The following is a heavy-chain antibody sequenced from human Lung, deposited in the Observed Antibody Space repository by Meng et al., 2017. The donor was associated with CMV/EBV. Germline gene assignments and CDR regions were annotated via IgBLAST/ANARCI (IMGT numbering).Heavy chain of an antibody. CDR1: GFTFSDRG. CDR2: IRYDGTKA. CDR3: AKDVRGSSEYLDH. D-gene: IGHD1-26*01. Sequence: GGSXRLXCAASGFTFSDRGMHWVRQAPGKGLEWVAFIRYDGTKAYYVDSVKGRFTISRDNAKNTVSLQMNSLRPEDTAFYYFAKDVRGSSEYLDHWAQGKXVTVSS. V-gene: IGHV3-30*02. J-gene: IGHJ4*02.